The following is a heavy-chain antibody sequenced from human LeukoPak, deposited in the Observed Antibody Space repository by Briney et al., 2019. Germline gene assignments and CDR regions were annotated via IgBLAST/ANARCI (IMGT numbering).Heavy chain of an antibody. Sequence: LSGRSLRLSCAASGFTFSSYGMHWVRQAPGKGLEWVAVISYDGSNKYYADSVKGRFTISRGNSKNTLYLQMNSLRAEDTAVYYCAKGFSSSWYFDYWGQGTLVTVSS. CDR2: ISYDGSNK. CDR3: AKGFSSSWYFDY. CDR1: GFTFSSYG. D-gene: IGHD6-13*01. V-gene: IGHV3-30*18. J-gene: IGHJ4*02.